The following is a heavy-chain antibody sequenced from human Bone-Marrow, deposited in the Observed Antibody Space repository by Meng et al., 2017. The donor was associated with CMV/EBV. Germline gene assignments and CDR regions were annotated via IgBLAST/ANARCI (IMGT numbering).Heavy chain of an antibody. Sequence: GGSLRLSCAASGFTFDDYGMSWVRQAPGKGLEWVSGINWNGGSTGYADSVKGRFTISRDNAKNSLYLQMNSLRAEDTALYHCLRDYDFWSRGGYWGQGTLATVSS. CDR2: INWNGGST. V-gene: IGHV3-20*01. CDR3: LRDYDFWSRGGY. CDR1: GFTFDDYG. D-gene: IGHD3-3*01. J-gene: IGHJ4*02.